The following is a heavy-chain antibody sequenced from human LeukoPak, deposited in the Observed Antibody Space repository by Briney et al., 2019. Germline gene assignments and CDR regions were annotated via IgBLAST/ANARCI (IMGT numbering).Heavy chain of an antibody. CDR2: ISAYNTNT. Sequence: ASVKVSCKASGYNLPTYGITWVRQAPGQGLEWIGWISAYNTNTQYAQRLQGRVTMTKDTSTNTAYMELRSLRYNDTAVYCCASPAKGAYFYYYMDVWGKGTTVTVSS. CDR1: GYNLPTYG. CDR3: ASPAKGAYFYYYMDV. J-gene: IGHJ6*03. D-gene: IGHD3-3*01. V-gene: IGHV1-18*01.